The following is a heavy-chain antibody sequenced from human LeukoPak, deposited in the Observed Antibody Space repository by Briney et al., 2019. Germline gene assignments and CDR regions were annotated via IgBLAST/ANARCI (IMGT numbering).Heavy chain of an antibody. CDR3: ATGPSTTITTGY. D-gene: IGHD4-11*01. J-gene: IGHJ4*02. Sequence: ASVKVSCKASGYTFTDYYMHWVRQAPGQGLEWMGRINPNSGGTNFAQKFQGRGTMTRDTSISTAYMEVSRLTSDDTAVYYCATGPSTTITTGYWGRGTLVTVSS. CDR2: INPNSGGT. V-gene: IGHV1-2*06. CDR1: GYTFTDYY.